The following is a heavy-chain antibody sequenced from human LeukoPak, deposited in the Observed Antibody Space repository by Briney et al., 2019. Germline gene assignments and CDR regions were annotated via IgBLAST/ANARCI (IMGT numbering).Heavy chain of an antibody. CDR3: ARTTEGGYTYDYFYYYYMDV. Sequence: SETLSLTCSVSGGSISSHFWTWIRQPPGKGLEWIGYIYYSGSTNYNPSLKSRVTISVDTSKNQFSLKLSSVTAADTAVYYCARTTEGGYTYDYFYYYYMDVWGKGTTVTISS. V-gene: IGHV4-59*11. CDR2: IYYSGST. CDR1: GGSISSHF. D-gene: IGHD5-18*01. J-gene: IGHJ6*03.